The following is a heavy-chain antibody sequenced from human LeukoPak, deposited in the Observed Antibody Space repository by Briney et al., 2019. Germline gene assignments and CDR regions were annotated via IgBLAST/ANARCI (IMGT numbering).Heavy chain of an antibody. D-gene: IGHD3-10*01. CDR2: INHSGST. CDR3: ARLYRYYGSGSYYKGNWFDL. Sequence: PSETLSLTCAVYGGSFSGYYWSWIRQPPGKGLEWIGEINHSGSTNYNPSLKSRVTISVDTSKNQFSLKLSSVTAADTAVYYCARLYRYYGSGSYYKGNWFDLWGQGTLVTVSS. V-gene: IGHV4-34*01. J-gene: IGHJ5*02. CDR1: GGSFSGYY.